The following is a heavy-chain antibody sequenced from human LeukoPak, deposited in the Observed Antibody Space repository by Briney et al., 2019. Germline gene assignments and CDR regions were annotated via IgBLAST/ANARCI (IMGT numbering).Heavy chain of an antibody. V-gene: IGHV3-21*01. CDR1: GFTFSSYS. J-gene: IGHJ4*02. CDR3: ARDVTIRGVIIPLGY. D-gene: IGHD3-10*01. CDR2: IISFLIYI. Sequence: PGGXLRLSCAASGFTFSSYSMNWVRQAPGKGLEWVSSIISFLIYIYYASSVKPLFTISTDNAKNSLYLQMNSLRAEDTAVYYCARDVTIRGVIIPLGYWGQGTLVTVSS.